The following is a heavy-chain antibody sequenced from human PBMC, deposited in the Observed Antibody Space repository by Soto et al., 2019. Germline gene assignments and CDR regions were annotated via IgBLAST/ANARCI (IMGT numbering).Heavy chain of an antibody. D-gene: IGHD3-10*01. Sequence: QVQLQESGPGLVKPSGTLYLTCEVSGGSISTSNWWRWVRQPPGKGLEWIGEIYHSGSTNYNPSLKSRVTISVDKSKNQFSLKLSSVTAADTAVYYCARVSGSGSYYGFDPWGQGTLVTVSS. CDR1: GGSISTSNW. CDR3: ARVSGSGSYYGFDP. CDR2: IYHSGST. V-gene: IGHV4-4*02. J-gene: IGHJ5*02.